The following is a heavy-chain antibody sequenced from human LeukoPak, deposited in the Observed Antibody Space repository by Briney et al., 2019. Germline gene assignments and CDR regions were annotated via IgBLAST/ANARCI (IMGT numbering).Heavy chain of an antibody. CDR3: AKGIDSTGYYPFDY. CDR1: GFTFSDYY. J-gene: IGHJ4*02. V-gene: IGHV3-23*01. D-gene: IGHD3-22*01. Sequence: PGGSLRLSCAASGFTFSDYYMSWVRQAPGKGLEWVSAISESGGETYHADSVKGRFTISRDTSKSTLYLQLNSLRAEDTAIYYCAKGIDSTGYYPFDYWGQGTLVTVSS. CDR2: ISESGGET.